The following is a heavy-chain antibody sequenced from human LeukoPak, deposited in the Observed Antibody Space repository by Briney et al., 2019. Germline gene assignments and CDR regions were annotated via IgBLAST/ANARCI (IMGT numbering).Heavy chain of an antibody. V-gene: IGHV1-2*02. Sequence: ASVKVSCKASGYTFTGYCMHWVRQAPGQGLEWMGWINPNSGGTNYAQKFQGRVTITRNTSISTAYMELSSLRSEDTAVYYCARGEHGYFDLWGRGTLVTVSS. CDR2: INPNSGGT. CDR1: GYTFTGYC. D-gene: IGHD2-21*01. CDR3: ARGEHGYFDL. J-gene: IGHJ2*01.